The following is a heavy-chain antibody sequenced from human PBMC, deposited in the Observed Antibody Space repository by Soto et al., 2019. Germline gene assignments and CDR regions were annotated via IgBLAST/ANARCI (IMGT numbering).Heavy chain of an antibody. D-gene: IGHD5-12*01. J-gene: IGHJ4*02. V-gene: IGHV3-30*18. CDR2: ISYDGSNK. CDR1: GSTFSSFG. CDR3: AKDWRGRRGYDSYFDY. Sequence: PGGSLRLSCAASGSTFSSFGMHWVRRAPGKGLEWVAVISYDGSNKYYADSVKGRFTISRDNSKNTLYLQMNSLRAEDTAVYYCAKDWRGRRGYDSYFDYWGQGTLVTVSS.